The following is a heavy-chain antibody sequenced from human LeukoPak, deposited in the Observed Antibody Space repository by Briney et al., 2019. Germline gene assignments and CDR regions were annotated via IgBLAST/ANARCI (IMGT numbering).Heavy chain of an antibody. CDR2: ISNSGSSI. CDR3: GRGHWGLDY. Sequence: GGSLRLSCTVSGFTVSSDSHMTWIRQAPGKGPEWVSYISNSGSSISYADSVKGRFTTSRDNAKSSLYLQMNSLRAEDTAVYYCGRGHWGLDYWGQGALVTVSS. J-gene: IGHJ4*02. D-gene: IGHD7-27*01. CDR1: GFTVSSDSH. V-gene: IGHV3-11*04.